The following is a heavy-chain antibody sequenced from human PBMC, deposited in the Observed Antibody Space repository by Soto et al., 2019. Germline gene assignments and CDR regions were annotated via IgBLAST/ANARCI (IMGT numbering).Heavy chain of an antibody. J-gene: IGHJ4*02. CDR1: GFTFSSYG. Sequence: QVQLVESGGGVVQPGRSLRLSCAASGFTFSSYGMHWVRQAPGKGLERVAVIWYDGSNKYYADSVKGRFTISRDNSKNTLYLQMNSLGAEDTAVYYCAREGLTGTLLFYYWGQGTLVTVSS. V-gene: IGHV3-33*01. CDR2: IWYDGSNK. D-gene: IGHD1-20*01. CDR3: AREGLTGTLLFYY.